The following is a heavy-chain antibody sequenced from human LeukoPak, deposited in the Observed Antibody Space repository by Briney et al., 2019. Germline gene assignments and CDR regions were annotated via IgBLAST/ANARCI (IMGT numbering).Heavy chain of an antibody. Sequence: PSETLSLTCTVSGGSISSSSYYWGWIRQPPGKGLEWIGSIYYSGSTYYNPSLKSRVTISVDTSKNQFSLKLSSVTAADTAVYYCARLHYGDSYYYYYYMDVWGKGTTVTVSS. J-gene: IGHJ6*03. D-gene: IGHD4-17*01. V-gene: IGHV4-39*01. CDR3: ARLHYGDSYYYYYYMDV. CDR1: GGSISSSSYY. CDR2: IYYSGST.